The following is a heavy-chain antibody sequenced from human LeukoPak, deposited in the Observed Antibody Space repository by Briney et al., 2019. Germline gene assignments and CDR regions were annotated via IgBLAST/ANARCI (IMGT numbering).Heavy chain of an antibody. V-gene: IGHV1-2*04. CDR1: GYSFTGYY. CDR3: VRGYSYGFYFDY. Sequence: ASVKVSCKTSGYSFTGYYIHWVRQAPGQGLEWMGRINPNSGGPNYGQKFQGSVTMTRDTSISTAYLELSNLRSDDTAAYYCVRGYSYGFYFDYWGQGSLVTVSS. J-gene: IGHJ4*02. CDR2: INPNSGGP. D-gene: IGHD5-18*01.